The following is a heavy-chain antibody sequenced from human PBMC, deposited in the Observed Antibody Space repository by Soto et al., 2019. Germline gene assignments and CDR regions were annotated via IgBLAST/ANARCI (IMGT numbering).Heavy chain of an antibody. V-gene: IGHV1-8*01. CDR2: MNPNSGNT. Sequence: SSEKVSCKASGYTFTSYDINWVRQATGQGLEWMGWMNPNSGNTGYAQKFQGRVTMTRNTSRSTAYMELSSLRSEDTAVYYCARGRAVDYDILTGYYNVGGDYWGQGTLVTVSS. J-gene: IGHJ4*02. CDR1: GYTFTSYD. CDR3: ARGRAVDYDILTGYYNVGGDY. D-gene: IGHD3-9*01.